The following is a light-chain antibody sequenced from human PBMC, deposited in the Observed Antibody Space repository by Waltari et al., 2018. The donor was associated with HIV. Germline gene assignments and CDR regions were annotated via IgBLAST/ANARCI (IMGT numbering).Light chain of an antibody. CDR3: SSYAGSNNLV. CDR2: EVS. J-gene: IGLJ1*01. V-gene: IGLV2-8*01. CDR1: SSAVGGYKY. Sequence: QSALTQPPSASGSPGQSVTISCTGTSSAVGGYKYVSWYQQPPGKAPKLMIYEVSKRPSGVPDLFSGSKSGNTASLTVSGLQAEDEADYYCSSYAGSNNLVFGTGTKVTVL.